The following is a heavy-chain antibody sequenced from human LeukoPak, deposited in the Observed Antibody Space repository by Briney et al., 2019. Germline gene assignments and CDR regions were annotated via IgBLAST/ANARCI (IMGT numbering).Heavy chain of an antibody. CDR2: ITSTSSPI. V-gene: IGHV3-48*01. CDR3: ARPVDTSMVTGFDL. J-gene: IGHJ4*02. D-gene: IGHD5-18*01. Sequence: GGSLRLSCEASGFTFSSYGLNWVRQAPGKGLEWVSFITSTSSPIHYADSVKGRFTISRDNAKKSLYLHMYSLRAEDTAIYYCARPVDTSMVTGFDLWGQGTLVAVSS. CDR1: GFTFSSYG.